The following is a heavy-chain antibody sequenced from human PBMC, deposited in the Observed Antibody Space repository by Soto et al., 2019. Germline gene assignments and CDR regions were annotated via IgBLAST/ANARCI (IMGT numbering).Heavy chain of an antibody. CDR2: INSDGSST. CDR3: ARAVYDFWSGYLPGLDP. D-gene: IGHD3-3*01. Sequence: VGSLRLSCAASGFTFSSYWMHWVRQAPGKGLVWVSRINSDGSSTSYADSVKGRFTISRDNAKNTLYLQMNSLRAEDTAVYYCARAVYDFWSGYLPGLDPWGQGTLVTVSS. V-gene: IGHV3-74*01. CDR1: GFTFSSYW. J-gene: IGHJ5*02.